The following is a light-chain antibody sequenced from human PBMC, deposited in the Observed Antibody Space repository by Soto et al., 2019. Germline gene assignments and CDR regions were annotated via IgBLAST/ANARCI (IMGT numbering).Light chain of an antibody. CDR3: QQYSTYPPRT. CDR1: QTISSW. J-gene: IGKJ1*01. Sequence: DIQLSQSRSTVSGCIGADVTINGQASQTISSWLAWYQQKPGKAPKLLIYKASTLKSGVPSRFSGSGSGTEFTLTISSLQPDDFATYYCQQYSTYPPRTFGQGTKVDIK. CDR2: KAS. V-gene: IGKV1-5*03.